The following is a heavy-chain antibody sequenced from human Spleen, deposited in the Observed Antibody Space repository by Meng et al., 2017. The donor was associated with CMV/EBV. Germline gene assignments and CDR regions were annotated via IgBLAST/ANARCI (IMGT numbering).Heavy chain of an antibody. Sequence: ASVKVSCKASGYTFTGYYMHWVRQAPGQGLEWMGWINPNSSGTIYAQKFQGRVTMTRDTSISIAYMELRRLRFDDTAIYYCARDLRLAGRNPGDYGVDVWGQGTTVTVSS. CDR3: ARDLRLAGRNPGDYGVDV. D-gene: IGHD1-14*01. J-gene: IGHJ6*02. V-gene: IGHV1-2*02. CDR1: GYTFTGYY. CDR2: INPNSSGT.